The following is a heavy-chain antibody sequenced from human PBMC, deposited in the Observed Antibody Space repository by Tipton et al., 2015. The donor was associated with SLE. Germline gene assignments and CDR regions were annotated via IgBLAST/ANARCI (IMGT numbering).Heavy chain of an antibody. Sequence: SLRLSCVASGFTFSSYEINWVRQAPGKGLEWVSYISSSGGSIYQADSVKGRFTISRDNAKNSVYLQMNSLRAEDTAVYYCATYDSEPHDAFDIWGQGTMVTVSS. CDR2: ISSSGGSI. V-gene: IGHV3-48*03. CDR1: GFTFSSYE. J-gene: IGHJ3*02. CDR3: ATYDSEPHDAFDI. D-gene: IGHD3-22*01.